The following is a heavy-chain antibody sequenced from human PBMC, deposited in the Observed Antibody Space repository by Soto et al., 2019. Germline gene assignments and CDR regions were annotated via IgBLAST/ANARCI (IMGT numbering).Heavy chain of an antibody. CDR2: IIPIFGTA. Sequence: QVQLVQSGAEVKKPGSSVKVSCKASGGTFSSYAISWVRQAPGQGLEWMGGIIPIFGTANYAQKFQGRVTSTADESTTPAYMELSSLRSEDTAVYYCARPTRFYYDSSGQSAWFDPWGQGTLVTVSS. V-gene: IGHV1-69*12. CDR1: GGTFSSYA. CDR3: ARPTRFYYDSSGQSAWFDP. D-gene: IGHD3-22*01. J-gene: IGHJ5*02.